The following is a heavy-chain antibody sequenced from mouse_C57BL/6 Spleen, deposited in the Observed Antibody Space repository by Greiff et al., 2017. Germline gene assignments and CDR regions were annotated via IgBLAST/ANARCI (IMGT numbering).Heavy chain of an antibody. D-gene: IGHD1-1*02. V-gene: IGHV5-17*01. CDR2: ISSGRSTI. CDR1: GFTFSDYG. Sequence: EVKLMESGGGLVKPGGSLKLSCAASGFTFSDYGMHWVRQAPEKGLEWVAYISSGRSTIYYADTVKGRFTISRDKAKNTLFLQMTSLRYEDTAMYYCARGGNYLDYWVQGTTLTVSS. CDR3: ARGGNYLDY. J-gene: IGHJ2*01.